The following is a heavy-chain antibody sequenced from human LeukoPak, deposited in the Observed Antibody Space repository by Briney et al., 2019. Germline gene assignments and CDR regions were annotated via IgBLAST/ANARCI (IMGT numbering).Heavy chain of an antibody. Sequence: GGSLRLSCAASGFTFSSYAMSWVRQAPGKGLEWVSVIYVDGSTYYADSVKGRFTISRDSSKNTLFLQVNSLRAEDTALYYCATHYGSGSSTLFDYWGQGTLVTVSS. J-gene: IGHJ4*02. CDR3: ATHYGSGSSTLFDY. CDR2: IYVDGST. CDR1: GFTFSSYA. D-gene: IGHD3-10*01. V-gene: IGHV3-66*01.